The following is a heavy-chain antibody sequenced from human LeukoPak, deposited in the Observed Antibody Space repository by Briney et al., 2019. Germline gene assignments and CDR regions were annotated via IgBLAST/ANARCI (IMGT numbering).Heavy chain of an antibody. J-gene: IGHJ5*02. Sequence: ASVKVSCKASVYTFTGYYMHWVRQAPGQGLEWMGWINPNSGGTNYAQKFQGRVTMTRDTSISTAYMELSRLRSDDTAVYYCARDRSSGYSGGWFDPWGQGTLVTVSS. CDR2: INPNSGGT. V-gene: IGHV1-2*02. CDR1: VYTFTGYY. CDR3: ARDRSSGYSGGWFDP. D-gene: IGHD6-19*01.